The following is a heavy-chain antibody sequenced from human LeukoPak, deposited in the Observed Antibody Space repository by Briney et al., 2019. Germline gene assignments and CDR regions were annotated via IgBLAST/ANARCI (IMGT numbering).Heavy chain of an antibody. CDR2: IWYDGSNK. V-gene: IGHV3-33*01. CDR1: GFTFSSYG. CDR3: AGERWRQQLPARFDF. Sequence: PGGSLRLSCAASGFTFSSYGMHWVRQAPGKGLEWVAVIWYDGSNKYYADSVKGRFTISRDNAKNSLYLQMNSLRAEDTAVYYCAGERWRQQLPARFDFWGQGTLVTVSS. D-gene: IGHD6-13*01. J-gene: IGHJ4*02.